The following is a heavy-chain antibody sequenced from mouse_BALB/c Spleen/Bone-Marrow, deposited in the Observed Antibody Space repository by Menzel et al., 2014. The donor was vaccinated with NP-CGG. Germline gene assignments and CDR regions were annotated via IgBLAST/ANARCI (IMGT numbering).Heavy chain of an antibody. V-gene: IGHV14-3*02. CDR2: IDPANEHT. Sequence: EVQLQQSGAELVKPGAPVKLSCTASGFNIKDTYIHWVKQRPEQGLEWIGRIDPANEHTKYDPNFQGKATITADTSSNTAYLQLSSLTSEDTAVYYCASLTGTFDYWGQGSTLTVSS. CDR1: GFNIKDTY. J-gene: IGHJ2*01. CDR3: ASLTGTFDY. D-gene: IGHD4-1*01.